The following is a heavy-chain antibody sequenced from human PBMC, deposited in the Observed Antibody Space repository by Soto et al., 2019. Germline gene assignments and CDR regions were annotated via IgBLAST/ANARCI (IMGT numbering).Heavy chain of an antibody. Sequence: GGSLRLSCEASGFTFSIYWMSWVRQAPGKGLEWVANIKQDGSEKYYVDSVKGRFTISRDNAKNSLYLQMNSLRAEDTAVYYCAREGRSGNYYYYGMDVWGQGTTVTVSS. CDR3: AREGRSGNYYYYGMDV. V-gene: IGHV3-7*03. J-gene: IGHJ6*02. CDR2: IKQDGSEK. CDR1: GFTFSIYW. D-gene: IGHD1-26*01.